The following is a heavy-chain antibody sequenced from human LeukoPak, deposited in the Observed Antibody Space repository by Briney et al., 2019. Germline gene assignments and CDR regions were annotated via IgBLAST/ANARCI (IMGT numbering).Heavy chain of an antibody. CDR3: ARVLRFLEWPTDAFDI. V-gene: IGHV4-4*07. D-gene: IGHD3-3*01. CDR1: GGSISSYY. J-gene: IGHJ3*02. Sequence: SETLSLTCTVSGGSISSYYWSWIRQPAGKGLEWIGRIYTSGSTNYNPSLKSRVTISVDTSKNQFSLKLSSVTAADTAVYYCARVLRFLEWPTDAFDIWGQGTMVTVSS. CDR2: IYTSGST.